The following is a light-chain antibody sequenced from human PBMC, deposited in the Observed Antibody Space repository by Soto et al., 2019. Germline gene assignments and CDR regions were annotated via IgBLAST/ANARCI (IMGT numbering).Light chain of an antibody. Sequence: HSALTQPASVSGSPGQSITISCTGTSSDVGGYNYVSWYQQHPGKAPKLMIYEVSNRPSEVSNRFSGSKSGNTASLTISGRQAEDEAEYYCSSYTSSSTPYVFGTGTKLTVL. CDR1: SSDVGGYNY. J-gene: IGLJ1*01. CDR3: SSYTSSSTPYV. CDR2: EVS. V-gene: IGLV2-14*01.